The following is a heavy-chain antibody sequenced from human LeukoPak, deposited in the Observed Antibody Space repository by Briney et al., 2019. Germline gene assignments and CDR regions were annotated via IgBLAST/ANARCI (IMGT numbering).Heavy chain of an antibody. D-gene: IGHD2-2*01. J-gene: IGHJ5*02. Sequence: GGSLRLSCAASGFNFSDFWMTWVRQIPGKGLQWVANIREDGGEEYHVDSVKGRFTISRDNSKNTLYLQMNSLRAEDTAVYYCAKAVVPAPRGWFDPWGQGTLVTVSS. CDR1: GFNFSDFW. CDR2: IREDGGEE. V-gene: IGHV3-7*01. CDR3: AKAVVPAPRGWFDP.